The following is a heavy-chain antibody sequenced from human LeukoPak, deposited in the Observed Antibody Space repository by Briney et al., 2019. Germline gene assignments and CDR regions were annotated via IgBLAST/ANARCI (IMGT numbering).Heavy chain of an antibody. CDR1: GGSFSGYY. Sequence: PSETLSLTCAVYGGSFSGYYWSWIRQPPGKGLEWIGEINHSGSTNYNPSLKSRVTISVDTSKNQFSLKLSSVTAADTAVYYCARGVLEWLLYRLSSRWFDPWGKGTLVTVSS. J-gene: IGHJ5*02. V-gene: IGHV4-34*01. CDR2: INHSGST. CDR3: ARGVLEWLLYRLSSRWFDP. D-gene: IGHD3-3*01.